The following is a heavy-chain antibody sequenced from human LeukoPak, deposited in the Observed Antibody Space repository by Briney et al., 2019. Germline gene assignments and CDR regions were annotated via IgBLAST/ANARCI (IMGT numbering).Heavy chain of an antibody. CDR3: ARGGIGNAFDI. D-gene: IGHD3-16*01. CDR2: IYTSGST. V-gene: IGHV4-4*07. Sequence: SETLSLTCTVSGGSISSYYWYWIRQPAGKGLEWIGLIYTSGSTNYDPSLKSRVTMSVDTSKDQFSLKLSSVTAADTAVYYCARGGIGNAFDIWGQGTMVTVSS. CDR1: GGSISSYY. J-gene: IGHJ3*02.